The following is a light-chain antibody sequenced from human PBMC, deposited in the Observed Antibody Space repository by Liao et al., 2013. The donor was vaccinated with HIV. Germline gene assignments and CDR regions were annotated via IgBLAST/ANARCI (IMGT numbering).Light chain of an antibody. CDR2: YDT. J-gene: IGLJ2*01. V-gene: IGLV3-21*01. CDR1: NIAIKS. CDR3: QAWDTGVV. Sequence: SYVLTQPPSVSVAPGKTANITCGGDNIAIKSVHWYQQKPGQAPVMVIYYDTDRPSGIPERFSGSNSGNTATLTISGTQSMDEADYYCQAWDTGVVFGGGTKLTVL.